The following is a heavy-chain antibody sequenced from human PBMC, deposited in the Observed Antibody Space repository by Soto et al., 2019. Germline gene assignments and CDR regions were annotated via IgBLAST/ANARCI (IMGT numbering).Heavy chain of an antibody. CDR1: GGSISSGDYY. Sequence: SETLSLTCTVSGGSISSGDYYWSWIRQPPGKGLEWIGYIYYSGSTYHNPSLKSRVTISVDTSKNQFSLKLSSVTAADTAVYYCARENPVDGMDVWGQGTTVTSP. J-gene: IGHJ6*02. V-gene: IGHV4-30-4*01. CDR2: IYYSGST. CDR3: ARENPVDGMDV.